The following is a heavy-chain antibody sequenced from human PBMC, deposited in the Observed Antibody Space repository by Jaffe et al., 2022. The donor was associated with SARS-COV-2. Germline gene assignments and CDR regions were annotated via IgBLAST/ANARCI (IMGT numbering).Heavy chain of an antibody. CDR3: ASGEYGIDY. D-gene: IGHD3-10*01. CDR1: GGSISSYY. V-gene: IGHV4-59*08. Sequence: QVQLQESGPGLVKPSETLSLTCTVSGGSISSYYWSWIRQPPGKGLEWIGYIYYSGSTNYNPSLKSRVTISVDTSKNQFSLKLSSVTAADTAVYYCASGEYGIDYWGQGTLVTVSS. CDR2: IYYSGST. J-gene: IGHJ4*02.